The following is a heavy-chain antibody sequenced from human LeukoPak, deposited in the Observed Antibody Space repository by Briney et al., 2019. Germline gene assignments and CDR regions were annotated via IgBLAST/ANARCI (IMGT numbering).Heavy chain of an antibody. CDR1: GFTFSDYY. V-gene: IGHV3-11*01. Sequence: GGSLRLSCAASGFTFSDYYMSWIRQAPGKGLEWISYISNSGSFIYYADSVKGRFTISRDNAKNSLYLQMDSLRAEDTAVYYCARDLVGATPFDYWGQGTLVTVSS. D-gene: IGHD1-26*01. CDR3: ARDLVGATPFDY. J-gene: IGHJ4*02. CDR2: ISNSGSFI.